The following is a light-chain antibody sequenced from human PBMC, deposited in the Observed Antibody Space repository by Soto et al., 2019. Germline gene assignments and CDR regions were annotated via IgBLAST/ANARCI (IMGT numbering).Light chain of an antibody. CDR2: GAS. CDR3: QQYSIWRT. J-gene: IGKJ1*01. V-gene: IGKV3-15*01. CDR1: ESVSTN. Sequence: EIVITQSPATLSLSPGERGTLSCRASESVSTNLAWYQQKAGQAPRLLIYGASTRATGIPARLSGSGSGTEFTLPIRSLQSEDFAVYYCQQYSIWRTFGQGTKVDIK.